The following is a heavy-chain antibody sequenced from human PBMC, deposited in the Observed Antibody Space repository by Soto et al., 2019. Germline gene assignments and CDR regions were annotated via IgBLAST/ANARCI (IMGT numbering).Heavy chain of an antibody. V-gene: IGHV4-34*01. Sequence: SETLSLTCAVYGGSFSGYYWSWIRQPPGKGLEWIGEINHSGSTNYNPSLKSRVTISVDTSKNQFSLKLSSVTAADTAVYYCARGGLRFLEWLPYGMDVWGQGTTVTVSS. CDR1: GGSFSGYY. CDR3: ARGGLRFLEWLPYGMDV. D-gene: IGHD3-3*01. J-gene: IGHJ6*02. CDR2: INHSGST.